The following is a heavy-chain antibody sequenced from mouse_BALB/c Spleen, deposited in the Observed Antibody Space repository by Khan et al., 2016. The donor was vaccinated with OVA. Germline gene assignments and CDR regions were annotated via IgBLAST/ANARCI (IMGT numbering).Heavy chain of an antibody. CDR1: GYTFTDYY. CDR2: INPGSGNS. CDR3: AREWGDWFAY. Sequence: QVQLKQSGAELARPGASVKLSCKASGYTFTDYYIDWVKQRTGQGLEWLGVINPGSGNSYYNEKFKGKATLTADKSSNTSFVQLSSLTSDDSAVYCCAREWGDWFAYWGQGTLVTVSA. V-gene: IGHV1-77*01. J-gene: IGHJ3*01.